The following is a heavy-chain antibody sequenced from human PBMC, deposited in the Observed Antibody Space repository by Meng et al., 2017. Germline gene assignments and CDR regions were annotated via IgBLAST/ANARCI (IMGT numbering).Heavy chain of an antibody. CDR2: INWNGGST. CDR3: ARDLSLRIAVAGRKSYYYYYGMDV. V-gene: IGHV3-20*04. J-gene: IGHJ6*02. D-gene: IGHD6-19*01. CDR1: GFTFDDHG. Sequence: GESLKISCAASGFTFDDHGMSWIRQAPGKGLEWVSGINWNGGSTGYADSVKGRFTISRDNAKNSLYLQMNSLRAEDTAVYYCARDLSLRIAVAGRKSYYYYYGMDVWGQGTTVTVSS.